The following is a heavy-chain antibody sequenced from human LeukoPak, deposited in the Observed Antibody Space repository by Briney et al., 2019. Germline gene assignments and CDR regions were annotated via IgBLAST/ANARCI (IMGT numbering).Heavy chain of an antibody. D-gene: IGHD1-26*01. Sequence: GGSLRLSCAASGFTFSSYWMSWVRQAPGKGLEWVANIKQDGSEKYYVDSVKGRFTISRDNAKNSLYLQMNSLRAEDTAVYYCARWVSGSYFWTYYFDYWGQGTLVTVSS. V-gene: IGHV3-7*01. J-gene: IGHJ4*02. CDR3: ARWVSGSYFWTYYFDY. CDR2: IKQDGSEK. CDR1: GFTFSSYW.